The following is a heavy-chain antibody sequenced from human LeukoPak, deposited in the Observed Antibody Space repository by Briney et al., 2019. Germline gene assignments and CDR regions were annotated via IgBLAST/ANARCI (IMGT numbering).Heavy chain of an antibody. CDR3: AKSSFRGAIGASGVEY. V-gene: IGHV5-51*01. Sequence: GESLKISCKASGYSSTTNWIGWVRQMPGQGLEWMGIIFPGDSDTRYSPSFQGQVTISADKSISTAYLQWRSLKASDTAIYYCAKSSFRGAIGASGVEYWGQGNLVTVSS. CDR2: IFPGDSDT. D-gene: IGHD5-12*01. CDR1: GYSSTTNW. J-gene: IGHJ4*02.